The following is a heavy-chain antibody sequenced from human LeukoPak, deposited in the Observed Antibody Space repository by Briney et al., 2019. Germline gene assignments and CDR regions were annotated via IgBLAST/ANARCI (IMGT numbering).Heavy chain of an antibody. CDR3: AKCGIGWSHFDY. Sequence: GGSLRLSCAASGFTFSSYAMSWVRQAPGKGLEWVSTVHNGGAVTYYADSVKGRFTISRDNSKNTLYLQMDSLRADDTAVYYCAKCGIGWSHFDYSGQGTLVTVSS. J-gene: IGHJ4*02. CDR1: GFTFSSYA. CDR2: VHNGGAVT. V-gene: IGHV3-23*01. D-gene: IGHD6-19*01.